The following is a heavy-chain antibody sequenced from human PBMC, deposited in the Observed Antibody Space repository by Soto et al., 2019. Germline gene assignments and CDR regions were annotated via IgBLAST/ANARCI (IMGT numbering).Heavy chain of an antibody. CDR2: IIPIFGTA. CDR3: APAPAPGRHLGEFPHVFDI. J-gene: IGHJ3*02. CDR1: GGTFSSYA. V-gene: IGHV1-69*13. D-gene: IGHD3-16*01. Sequence: ASVKVSCKASGGTFSSYAISWVRQAPGQGLEWMGGIIPIFGTANYAQKFQGRVTITADESTSTAYMELSSLRSEDTAVYYCAPAPAPGRHLGEFPHVFDIGGKGTRVPV.